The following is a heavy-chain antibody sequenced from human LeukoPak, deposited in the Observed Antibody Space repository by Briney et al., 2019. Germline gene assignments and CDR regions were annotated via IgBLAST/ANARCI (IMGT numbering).Heavy chain of an antibody. D-gene: IGHD3-3*01. CDR2: IYYSGST. V-gene: IGHV4-59*08. J-gene: IGHJ5*02. CDR1: GGSISSYY. CDR3: ARHGSGPYYDFWSGFWFDP. Sequence: PSETLSLTCTVSGGSISSYYWSWIRQPPGKGLEWIGYIYYSGSTNYNPSLKSRVTISVDTSKNQFSLKLSSVTAADTAVYYCARHGSGPYYDFWSGFWFDPWGQGTLVTVSS.